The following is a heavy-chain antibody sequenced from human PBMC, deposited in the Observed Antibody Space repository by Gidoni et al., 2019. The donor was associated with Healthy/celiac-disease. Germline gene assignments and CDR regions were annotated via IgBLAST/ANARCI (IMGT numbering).Heavy chain of an antibody. V-gene: IGHV3-73*01. Sequence: EVQLVESGGGLVQPGGSLKPSCPASGFTFSVSAMPWVRQASGKGLEWVGRIRSKANSYATAYAASVKGRFTISRDDSKNTAYLQMNRLKTEDTAVYYCNRVVWDTTVTKLDYWGQGTLVTVSS. CDR2: IRSKANSYAT. CDR3: NRVVWDTTVTKLDY. CDR1: GFTFSVSA. D-gene: IGHD4-17*01. J-gene: IGHJ4*02.